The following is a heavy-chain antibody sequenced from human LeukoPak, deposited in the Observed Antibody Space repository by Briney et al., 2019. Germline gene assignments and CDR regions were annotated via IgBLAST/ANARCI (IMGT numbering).Heavy chain of an antibody. V-gene: IGHV1-18*01. CDR3: ARDEGMMVATILSPYNWFDP. J-gene: IGHJ5*02. CDR1: GYTFTSYG. D-gene: IGHD5-12*01. Sequence: GASVKVSCKASGYTFTSYGISWVRQAPGQGLEWMGWISAYNGNTNYAQKLQGRVTMTTDTSTSTAYMELRSLRSDDTAVYYCARDEGMMVATILSPYNWFDPWGQGTLVTVSS. CDR2: ISAYNGNT.